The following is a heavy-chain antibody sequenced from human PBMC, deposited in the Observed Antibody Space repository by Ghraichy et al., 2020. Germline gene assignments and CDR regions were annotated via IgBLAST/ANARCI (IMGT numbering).Heavy chain of an antibody. D-gene: IGHD6-13*01. V-gene: IGHV3-7*03. CDR3: ATKSTTAAAGYNWIDP. Sequence: GESLNISCAASGFTFSSYWMYWVRQAPGKGLEWVANIKQDGSEKYYVDSVKGRFTISRDNAKNSLYLQMNSLRAEDTAMYYCATKSTTAAAGYNWIDPWGQGTLVTVSS. CDR2: IKQDGSEK. CDR1: GFTFSSYW. J-gene: IGHJ5*02.